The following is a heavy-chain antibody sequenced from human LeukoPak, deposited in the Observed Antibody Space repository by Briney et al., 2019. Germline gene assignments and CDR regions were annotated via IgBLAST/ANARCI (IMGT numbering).Heavy chain of an antibody. CDR1: GGTFSSYA. D-gene: IGHD4-11*01. V-gene: IGHV1-69*05. CDR2: IIPIFGTA. Sequence: SVKVSCKASGGTFSSYAISWVQQAPGQGLEWMGRIIPIFGTANYAQKFQGRVTITTDESTSTAYMELSSLRSEDTAVYYCARDRDDYSNYVVSDYWGQGTLVTVSS. J-gene: IGHJ4*02. CDR3: ARDRDDYSNYVVSDY.